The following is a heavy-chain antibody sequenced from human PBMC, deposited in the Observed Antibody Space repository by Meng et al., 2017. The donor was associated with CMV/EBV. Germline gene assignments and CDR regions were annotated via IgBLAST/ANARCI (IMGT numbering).Heavy chain of an antibody. J-gene: IGHJ4*02. CDR1: GYTCTGYY. Sequence: QVKLVKAGAKVKKPGASVKVSLKAYGYTCTGYYMHWGRQAPGQGLAWMGWINPNSGGTNYARKFQGRVTMTRDKAISTAYMELSRLRSDDTAVYYCARDLGDTAIYWGQGTLVPSPQ. D-gene: IGHD5-18*01. CDR3: ARDLGDTAIY. V-gene: IGHV1-2*02. CDR2: INPNSGGT.